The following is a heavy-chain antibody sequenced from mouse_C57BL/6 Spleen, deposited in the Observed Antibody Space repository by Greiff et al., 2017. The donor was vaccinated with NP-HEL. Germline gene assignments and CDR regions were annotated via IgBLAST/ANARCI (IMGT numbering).Heavy chain of an antibody. CDR1: GYAFSSSW. CDR2: IYPGDGDT. J-gene: IGHJ3*01. D-gene: IGHD2-3*01. CDR3: ARGDDGYYVDGFAY. V-gene: IGHV1-82*01. Sequence: QVQLQQSGPELVKPGASVKISCKASGYAFSSSWMNWVKQRPGKGLEWIGRIYPGDGDTNYNGKFKGKATLTADKSSSTAYMQLSSLTSEDSAVYFCARGDDGYYVDGFAYWGQGTLVTVSA.